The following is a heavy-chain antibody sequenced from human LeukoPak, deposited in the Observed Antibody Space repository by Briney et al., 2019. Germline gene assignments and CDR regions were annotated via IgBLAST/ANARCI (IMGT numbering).Heavy chain of an antibody. J-gene: IGHJ5*02. D-gene: IGHD4-17*01. CDR3: ARTNYGDYNWFDP. CDR2: IHNSGST. CDR1: GVPHNCDLYY. Sequence: TSDPLSLPCKVSGVPHNCDLYYWRRIRTPPATAPVCIAYIHNSGSTNYNASVKSRLTISVVTSKNQFSLEVTSVTAADTAVYYCARTNYGDYNWFDPWGQGTLVTVSS. V-gene: IGHV4-61*01.